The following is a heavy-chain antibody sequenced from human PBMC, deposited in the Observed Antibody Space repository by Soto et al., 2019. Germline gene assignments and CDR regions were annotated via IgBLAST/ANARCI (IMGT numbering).Heavy chain of an antibody. Sequence: QVHLVQSGAEVKKPGASVKVSCKASGYTFTNYDINWVRQAPGQGLEWMGWISTYTGNTNHAQKPQGRVTMTTDTSTGTAYMELRSLRSGDTAVYYCARGYYYGSGRPTPGGMDVWGQGTTVTVSS. CDR1: GYTFTNYD. CDR2: ISTYTGNT. V-gene: IGHV1-18*01. CDR3: ARGYYYGSGRPTPGGMDV. D-gene: IGHD3-10*01. J-gene: IGHJ6*02.